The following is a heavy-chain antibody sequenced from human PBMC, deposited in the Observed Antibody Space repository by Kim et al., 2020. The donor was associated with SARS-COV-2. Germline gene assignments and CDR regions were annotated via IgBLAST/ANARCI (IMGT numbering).Heavy chain of an antibody. V-gene: IGHV4-59*01. CDR3: ARDPEHDTSAYLDY. J-gene: IGHJ4*02. Sequence: NPPLKSRVTTSLDTSKNQFSLNRSSVTAADTAVYYCARDPEHDTSAYLDYWGQGALVTVSS. D-gene: IGHD3-9*01.